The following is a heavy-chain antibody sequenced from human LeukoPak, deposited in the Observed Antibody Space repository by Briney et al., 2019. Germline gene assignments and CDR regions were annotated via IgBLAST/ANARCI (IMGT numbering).Heavy chain of an antibody. CDR2: IDPSSTYI. CDR1: RFTFSSYT. V-gene: IGHV3-21*01. D-gene: IGHD4-17*01. Sequence: GGSLRLSCSASRFTFSSYTMNWVRQAPGQGPEWVSSIDPSSTYIYYADPVKGRFTISRDNAENSLYLQMNSLRAEDTAVYYCTRGSYGDYEYWGQGTLVTVSS. J-gene: IGHJ4*02. CDR3: TRGSYGDYEY.